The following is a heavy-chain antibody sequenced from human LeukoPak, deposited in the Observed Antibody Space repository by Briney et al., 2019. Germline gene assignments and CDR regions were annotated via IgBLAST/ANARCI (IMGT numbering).Heavy chain of an antibody. Sequence: PGGSLRLSCAASGFTFSSNDINWVRQAPGKGPEWVSGIGGSGDRTHYADSVKGRFTISKDNSKNTLYLQMNSLRAEDTAVYYCAKVNWNDVCSWGQGTLVTVSS. CDR3: AKVNWNDVCS. CDR1: GFTFSSND. V-gene: IGHV3-23*01. CDR2: IGGSGDRT. D-gene: IGHD1-1*01. J-gene: IGHJ5*02.